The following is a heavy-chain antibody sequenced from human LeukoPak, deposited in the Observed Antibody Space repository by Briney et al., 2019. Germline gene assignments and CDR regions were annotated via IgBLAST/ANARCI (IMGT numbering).Heavy chain of an antibody. CDR2: IYYSGST. CDR3: ARSGSWFYWYFDL. V-gene: IGHV4-30-4*01. Sequence: SETLSLTCTVSGGSISSGDYYWSWIRQPPGKGLEWIGYIYYSGSTYYNPSLKSRVTISVDTSKNQFSLKLSSVTAADTAVYYCARSGSWFYWYFDLWGRGTLVTVSS. CDR1: GGSISSGDYY. D-gene: IGHD6-13*01. J-gene: IGHJ2*01.